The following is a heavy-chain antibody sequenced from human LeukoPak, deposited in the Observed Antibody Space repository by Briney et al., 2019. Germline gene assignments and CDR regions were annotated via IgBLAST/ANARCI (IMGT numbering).Heavy chain of an antibody. CDR3: ARDSGCGTYY. CDR1: GGSISSYY. D-gene: IGHD3-10*01. V-gene: IGHV4-59*01. Sequence: SETLSLTCTVSGGSISSYYWSWIRQPPGKGLEWIGHIYYTGSTNYNPSLKSRVTISIDTSKNQFSLQLSSVTAADTAVYYCARDSGCGTYYWGQGTLVTVSS. CDR2: IYYTGST. J-gene: IGHJ4*02.